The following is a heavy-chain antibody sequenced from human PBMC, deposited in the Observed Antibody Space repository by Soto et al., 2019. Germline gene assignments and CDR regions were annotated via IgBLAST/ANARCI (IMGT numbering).Heavy chain of an antibody. CDR2: IKQDGSEK. V-gene: IGHV3-7*05. D-gene: IGHD2-2*01. CDR1: GFTFSTFW. J-gene: IGHJ4*02. Sequence: GGPLRLSCAASGFTFSTFWMTWVRQGPGKGLEWVATIKQDGSEKYYVDSVKGRFTISRDNTKKSVSLQMNSLRAEDTAVYYCASRYLEHCSSAWCSAPYDWWGQGTLVTVSS. CDR3: ASRYLEHCSSAWCSAPYDW.